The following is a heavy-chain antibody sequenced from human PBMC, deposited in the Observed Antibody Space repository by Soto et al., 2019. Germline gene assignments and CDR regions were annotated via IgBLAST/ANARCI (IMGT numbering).Heavy chain of an antibody. V-gene: IGHV4-30-4*01. D-gene: IGHD3-10*01. CDR2: IYYSGST. J-gene: IGHJ4*02. CDR3: ARVTMVRGGWGDY. Sequence: QVQLQESGPGLVKPSQTLSPTCTVSGGSISSGDYYWSWIRQPPGKGLEWIGYIYYSGSTYYTPSLNSRVTISVDTSKNQFSLKLSSGTAADTAVYYCARVTMVRGGWGDYWGQGTLVIVSS. CDR1: GGSISSGDYY.